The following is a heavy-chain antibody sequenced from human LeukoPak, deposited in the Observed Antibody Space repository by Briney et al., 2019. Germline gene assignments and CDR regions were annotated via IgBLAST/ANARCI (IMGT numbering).Heavy chain of an antibody. CDR1: GFTFGDYA. CDR2: IRSKAYGGTT. CDR3: TRDYDFWSGYSNLSFDY. J-gene: IGHJ4*02. D-gene: IGHD3-3*01. Sequence: GGSLRLSCTASGFTFGDYAMSWFRQAPGKGLEWVGFIRSKAYGGTTEYAASVKGRFTISRDDSKSIAYLQMNSLKTEGTAVYYCTRDYDFWSGYSNLSFDYWGQGTLVTVSS. V-gene: IGHV3-49*03.